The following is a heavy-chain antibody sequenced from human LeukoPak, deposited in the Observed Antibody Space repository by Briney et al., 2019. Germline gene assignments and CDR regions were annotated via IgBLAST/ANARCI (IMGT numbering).Heavy chain of an antibody. D-gene: IGHD5-18*01. CDR2: IYYSGST. CDR3: ARTRIQLWLRGYYFDY. CDR1: GGSISSSSYY. J-gene: IGHJ4*02. V-gene: IGHV4-39*07. Sequence: SETLSLTCTVSGGSISSSSYYWGWICQPPGKGLEWIGSIYYSGSTYYNPSLKSRVTISVDTSKNQFSLKLSSVTAADTAVYYCARTRIQLWLRGYYFDYWGQGTLVTVSS.